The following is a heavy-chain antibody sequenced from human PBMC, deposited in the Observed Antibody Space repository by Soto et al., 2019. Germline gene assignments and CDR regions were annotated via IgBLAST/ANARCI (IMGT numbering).Heavy chain of an antibody. J-gene: IGHJ4*02. V-gene: IGHV4-39*02. CDR1: GGSISSSSYY. Sequence: SETXSLTCTVSGGSISSSSYYWGWIRQPPGKGLEWIGSIYYSGSTYYNPSLKSRVTISVDTSKNHFSLKLSSVTAADTAVYYCAGGPRISRNLDYWGQGTLVTVSS. CDR3: AGGPRISRNLDY. D-gene: IGHD3-3*02. CDR2: IYYSGST.